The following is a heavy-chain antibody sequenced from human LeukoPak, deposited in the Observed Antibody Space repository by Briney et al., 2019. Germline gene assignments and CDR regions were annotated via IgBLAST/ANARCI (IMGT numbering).Heavy chain of an antibody. J-gene: IGHJ4*02. Sequence: GGSLRLSCAASGFSFSTYTMNWVRQAPGRGLEWVSSIRSSGSFVYYADSVKGRFTISIDNAKNSLYLLMDSLRAEDTAVYYCARDTLFDYWGQGTLVTVSS. V-gene: IGHV3-21*01. CDR2: IRSSGSFV. CDR3: ARDTLFDY. CDR1: GFSFSTYT.